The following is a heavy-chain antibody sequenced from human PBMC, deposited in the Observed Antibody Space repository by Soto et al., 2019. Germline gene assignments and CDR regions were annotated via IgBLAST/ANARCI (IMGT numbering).Heavy chain of an antibody. CDR3: ARPKRSGYDRGDSYYHTMDV. CDR2: ILPMFGAV. CDR1: GGTSSNFV. J-gene: IGHJ6*02. D-gene: IGHD3-3*01. V-gene: IGHV1-69*06. Sequence: QVQLVQSGTEVKKSGSSVKVSCRASGGTSSNFVITWVRQVPGQGLEWLGGILPMFGAVKYAQKFQDRLIITADRSTQTAAMELGSRRSEDTAVYYCARPKRSGYDRGDSYYHTMDVWGHGTTVTVS.